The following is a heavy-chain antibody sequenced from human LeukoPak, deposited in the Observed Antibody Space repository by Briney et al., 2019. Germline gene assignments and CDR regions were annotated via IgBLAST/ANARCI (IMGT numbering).Heavy chain of an antibody. D-gene: IGHD2-8*01. CDR2: IKQDGREK. J-gene: IGHJ4*02. CDR3: ARLYCTNGVCYAYFDY. Sequence: GGSLRLSCAASGFTFSSYWMSWVRQAPGKGLEWVANIKQDGREKYYVDSVKGRFTISRDNAKNSLYLQMNSLRAEDTAVYYCARLYCTNGVCYAYFDYWGQGTLVTVSS. V-gene: IGHV3-7*01. CDR1: GFTFSSYW.